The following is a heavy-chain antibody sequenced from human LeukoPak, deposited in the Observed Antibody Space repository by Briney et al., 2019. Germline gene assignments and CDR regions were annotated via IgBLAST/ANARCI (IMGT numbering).Heavy chain of an antibody. V-gene: IGHV3-23*01. J-gene: IGHJ4*02. Sequence: ETLSLTCAVSGYSINSGYYWSWVRPAPGKGLEWVSAISGSGGSTYYADSVKGRFTISRDNSKNTLYLQMNSLRAEDTAVYYCAKDFDWFDYWGQGTLVTVSS. CDR2: ISGSGGST. CDR1: GYSINSGYY. D-gene: IGHD3-9*01. CDR3: AKDFDWFDY.